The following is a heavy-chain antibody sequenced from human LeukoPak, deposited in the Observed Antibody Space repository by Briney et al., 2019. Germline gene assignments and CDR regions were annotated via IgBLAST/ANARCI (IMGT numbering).Heavy chain of an antibody. CDR3: ARAGRRLLFLDS. V-gene: IGHV3-48*04. Sequence: GGSLRLSCAASGFTFSSYAMSWVRQAPGKGLEWVSYISGSGSTIYYGDSVKGRFTISRDDAKKSVYLQMNSLRAEDTAVYYCARAGRRLLFLDSWGLGTLVTVSS. CDR2: ISGSGSTI. J-gene: IGHJ5*01. CDR1: GFTFSSYA. D-gene: IGHD2/OR15-2a*01.